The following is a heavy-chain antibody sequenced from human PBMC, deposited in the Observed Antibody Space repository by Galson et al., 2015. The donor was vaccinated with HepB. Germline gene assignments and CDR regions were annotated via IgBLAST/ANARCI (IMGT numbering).Heavy chain of an antibody. CDR1: GFTFSSYG. CDR3: ARDGGSLGRPSYYFDY. V-gene: IGHV3-33*01. CDR2: IWYDGSNK. Sequence: SLRLSCAASGFTFSSYGMHWVRQAPGKGLEWVAVIWYDGSNKYYADSVKGRFTISRDNSKNTLYLQMNSLRAEDTAVYYCARDGGSLGRPSYYFDYWCQGTLFPVSS. J-gene: IGHJ4*02. D-gene: IGHD3-16*01.